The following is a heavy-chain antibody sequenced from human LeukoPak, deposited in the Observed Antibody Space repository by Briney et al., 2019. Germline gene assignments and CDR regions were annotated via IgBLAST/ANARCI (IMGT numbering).Heavy chain of an antibody. J-gene: IGHJ4*02. Sequence: PGGSLRLSCAASGFTFSSYAMSWVRQAPGKGLEWVSAISGSGGSTYYADSVKGRFTISRDNSKNTLYLQMNSLRAEGTAVYYCAKAHRNYDILTEFDYWGQGTLVTVSS. CDR2: ISGSGGST. CDR1: GFTFSSYA. D-gene: IGHD3-9*01. V-gene: IGHV3-23*01. CDR3: AKAHRNYDILTEFDY.